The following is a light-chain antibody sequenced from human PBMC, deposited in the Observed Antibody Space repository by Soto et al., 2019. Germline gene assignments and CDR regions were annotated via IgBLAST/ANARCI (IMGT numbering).Light chain of an antibody. Sequence: DIHVTQSPSSLSASVGDRVTITFRASQSISRHLNWYQQKPGKAPKLLINIASSLQSGVPSRFSGSGSGTDFTLTISNVQPEDFATYYCQQTYSTPQPFGQGTRLEIK. V-gene: IGKV1-39*01. CDR1: QSISRH. J-gene: IGKJ5*01. CDR2: IAS. CDR3: QQTYSTPQP.